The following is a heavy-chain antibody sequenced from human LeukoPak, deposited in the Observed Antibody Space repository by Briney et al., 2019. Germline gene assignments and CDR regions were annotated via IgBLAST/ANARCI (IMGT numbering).Heavy chain of an antibody. CDR3: ARAILDDSSGYIRVEADLDAFDI. V-gene: IGHV3-21*01. J-gene: IGHJ3*02. CDR1: GFTFTSYG. D-gene: IGHD3-22*01. Sequence: GGPLRLSCVASGFTFTSYGMSWVRQGPEKGLEWFSSISLTGGNTYYAHSVKGRFTISRDNAKNSLYLQMNSLRAEDTAVYYCARAILDDSSGYIRVEADLDAFDIWGQGTMVTVSS. CDR2: ISLTGGNT.